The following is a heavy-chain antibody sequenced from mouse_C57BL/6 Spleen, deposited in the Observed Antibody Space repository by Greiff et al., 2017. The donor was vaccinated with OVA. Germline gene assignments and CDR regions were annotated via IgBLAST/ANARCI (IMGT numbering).Heavy chain of an antibody. J-gene: IGHJ3*01. CDR1: GFTFSDYY. V-gene: IGHV5-12*01. CDR2: ISNGGGST. D-gene: IGHD1-1*01. CDR3: ARPLTTLEGFAY. Sequence: EVHLVESGGGLVQPGGSLKLSCAASGFTFSDYYMYWVRQTPEKRLEWVAYISNGGGSTYYPDTVKGRFTISRDNAKNTLYLQMSRLKSEDTAMYYCARPLTTLEGFAYWGQGTLVTVSA.